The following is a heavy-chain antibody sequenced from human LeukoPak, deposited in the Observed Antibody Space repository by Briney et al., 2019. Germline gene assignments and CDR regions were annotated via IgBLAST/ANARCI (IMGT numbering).Heavy chain of an antibody. V-gene: IGHV3-21*01. Sequence: PGGSLRLSCAASGFTFNTYTMDWVRQAPGKGLEWVSSINSGGIYTYYADSVKGRFTISRDNAKNSLYLQMNSLRADDTAVYFCAREITLDCWGQGTLVTVSS. J-gene: IGHJ4*02. D-gene: IGHD3-16*01. CDR3: AREITLDC. CDR1: GFTFNTYT. CDR2: INSGGIYT.